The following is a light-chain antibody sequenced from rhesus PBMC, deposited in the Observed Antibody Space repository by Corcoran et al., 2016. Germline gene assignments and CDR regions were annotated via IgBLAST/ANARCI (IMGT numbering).Light chain of an antibody. J-gene: IGKJ2*01. CDR2: AAS. CDR3: QHYYDNPYS. V-gene: IGKV1S12*01. Sequence: DIQMTQSPSALSASVGDRVTISCRASQNIYSNLAWYQQKPGKAPKLLLYAASSLQTGIPSRFSGSGAGTDFTLHISSLQPEDSAAYYCQHYYDNPYSFGQGTKVEIK. CDR1: QNIYSN.